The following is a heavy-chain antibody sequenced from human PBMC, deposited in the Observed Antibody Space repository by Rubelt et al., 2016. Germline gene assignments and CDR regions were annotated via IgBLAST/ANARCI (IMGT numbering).Heavy chain of an antibody. J-gene: IGHJ4*02. CDR3: ARDPLPVRGVIMTPTH. D-gene: IGHD3-10*01. V-gene: IGHV1-18*01. CDR2: ISAYNGNT. CDR1: GYTFTSYG. Sequence: QVQLVQSGAEVKKPGASVKVSCKASGYTFTSYGISWVRQAPGQGLEWMGWISAYNGNTNYAQKFQGRGTMTTDTSTSTAYMELRSLRSDDTAVYYCARDPLPVRGVIMTPTHWGQGTLVTVSS.